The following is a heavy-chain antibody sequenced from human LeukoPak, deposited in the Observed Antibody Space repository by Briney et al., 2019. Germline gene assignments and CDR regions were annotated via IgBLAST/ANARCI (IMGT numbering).Heavy chain of an antibody. J-gene: IGHJ4*02. CDR1: KFTFNTYW. CDR3: ARIEYSSSSTVDY. D-gene: IGHD6-6*01. Sequence: GGSLRLSCAASKFTFNTYWLSWVRQAPGKGLEWVAGIKEEGSEIYYVDSVKGRFTISRDNAKNSLSLQMNSLRGEDTAVYYCARIEYSSSSTVDYWGQGTLVTVSS. V-gene: IGHV3-7*01. CDR2: IKEEGSEI.